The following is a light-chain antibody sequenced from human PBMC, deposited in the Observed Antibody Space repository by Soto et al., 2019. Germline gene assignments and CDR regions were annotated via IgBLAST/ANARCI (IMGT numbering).Light chain of an antibody. CDR2: GAS. CDR1: QSVSSS. V-gene: IGKV3-20*01. CDR3: QHYGSSRT. J-gene: IGKJ1*01. Sequence: EIVLTQSPGTLSLSPGERATLSCRASQSVSSSLAWYQQKPGQAPRLLIYGASSRATGIPDRFSGSGSGPDFTLTISILGPEDFAVYFCQHYGSSRTFGQGTKVEIK.